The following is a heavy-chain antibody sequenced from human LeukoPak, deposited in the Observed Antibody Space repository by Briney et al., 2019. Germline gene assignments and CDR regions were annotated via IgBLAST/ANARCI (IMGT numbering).Heavy chain of an antibody. CDR1: GYTFTSYY. J-gene: IGHJ4*02. D-gene: IGHD6-13*01. Sequence: GASVKVSCKASGYTFTSYYMHWVRQAPGQGLEWMGIINPSGGSTSYAQKFQGRVTMTRDTSTSTVYMELSSLRSEDTAAYYCARDSTTSIAAAGPSSVDYWGQGTLVTVSS. CDR2: INPSGGST. CDR3: ARDSTTSIAAAGPSSVDY. V-gene: IGHV1-46*01.